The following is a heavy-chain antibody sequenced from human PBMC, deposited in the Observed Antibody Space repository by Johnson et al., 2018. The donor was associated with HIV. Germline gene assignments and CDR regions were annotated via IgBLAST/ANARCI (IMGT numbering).Heavy chain of an antibody. V-gene: IGHV3-11*04. CDR2: ISSSGSPI. D-gene: IGHD5-12*01. CDR1: GFSFSDYY. Sequence: QVQLVESGGGVVQPGRSLRLSCVASGFSFSDYYMSWIRQAPGKGLEWVSYISSSGSPIYSADSVKGRFTISRDKPKNSLYLQMNSLRVEDTAVYYCAREVIVAGHGGAFDIWGQGTMVTVSS. J-gene: IGHJ3*02. CDR3: AREVIVAGHGGAFDI.